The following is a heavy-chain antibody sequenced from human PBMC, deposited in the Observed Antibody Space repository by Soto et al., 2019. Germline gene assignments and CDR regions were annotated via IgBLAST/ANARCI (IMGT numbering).Heavy chain of an antibody. CDR3: ARAAKTYYYDSSGYYYTFDI. Sequence: QVQLQESGPGLVKPSQTLSLTCTVSGGSISSGDSYWSWIRQPPGRGLEWIGYIYYSGSTYYTPSLKSRVTISVDTSKNQFSLKLSSVTAADTAVYYCARAAKTYYYDSSGYYYTFDIWGQGTMVTVSS. D-gene: IGHD3-22*01. J-gene: IGHJ3*02. V-gene: IGHV4-30-4*01. CDR1: GGSISSGDSY. CDR2: IYYSGST.